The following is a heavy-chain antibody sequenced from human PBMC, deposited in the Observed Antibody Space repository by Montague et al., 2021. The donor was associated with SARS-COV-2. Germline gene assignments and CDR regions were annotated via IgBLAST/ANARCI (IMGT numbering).Heavy chain of an antibody. CDR2: IYSSGTI. Sequence: IYSSGTIYYNPSLKSRVTISGDTSRNQLSVRLSSVTAADTAVYYCARSTSGRFIYWGQGTMVNVFS. D-gene: IGHD6-19*01. J-gene: IGHJ4*02. CDR3: ARSTSGRFIY. V-gene: IGHV4-39*01.